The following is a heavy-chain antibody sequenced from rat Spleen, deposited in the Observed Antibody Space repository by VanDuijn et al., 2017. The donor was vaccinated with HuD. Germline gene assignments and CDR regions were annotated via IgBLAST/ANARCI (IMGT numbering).Heavy chain of an antibody. CDR1: GFTFSDYN. D-gene: IGHD1-11*01. J-gene: IGHJ4*01. CDR3: TTGSYGGYGDGMDA. CDR2: IIYDGSRT. Sequence: EVQLVESGGGLVQPGRSLKLSCAASGFTFSDYNMAWVRQAPKKGLEWVATIIYDGSRTYYRDSVKGRFTISRDNAKSTLYLQMDSLRSEDTATDYCTTGSYGGYGDGMDAWGQGASVTVSS. V-gene: IGHV5S10*01.